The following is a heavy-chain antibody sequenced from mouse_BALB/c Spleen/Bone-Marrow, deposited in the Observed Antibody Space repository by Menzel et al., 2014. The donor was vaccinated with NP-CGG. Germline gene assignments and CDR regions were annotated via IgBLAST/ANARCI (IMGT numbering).Heavy chain of an antibody. CDR3: ARHAYYDQTEVSFVY. Sequence: EVKVVESGGGLVKSGGSLKLSCAASGFTFSNYGMSWVRQTPEKRLEWVATISGGGSYTFYSDSVKGRFTISRDNAENNLYLQLSSLRSEDTALYYCARHAYYDQTEVSFVYWGQGTLVTVSA. CDR2: ISGGGSYT. J-gene: IGHJ3*01. CDR1: GFTFSNYG. V-gene: IGHV5-9-2*01. D-gene: IGHD2-4*01.